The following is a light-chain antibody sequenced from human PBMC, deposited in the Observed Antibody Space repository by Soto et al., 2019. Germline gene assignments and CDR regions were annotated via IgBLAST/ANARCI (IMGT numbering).Light chain of an antibody. J-gene: IGKJ1*01. CDR2: GAS. Sequence: EIVLTQSPGTLSLSPGESATLSCRASQSVDRNYLAWYQQRPGQAPRLLIDGASSRATAIPPRFRGSGSGTEFVLTISGLEAEDFAVYYCHHFASTPRTFGQGTKVETK. CDR3: HHFASTPRT. V-gene: IGKV3-20*01. CDR1: QSVDRNY.